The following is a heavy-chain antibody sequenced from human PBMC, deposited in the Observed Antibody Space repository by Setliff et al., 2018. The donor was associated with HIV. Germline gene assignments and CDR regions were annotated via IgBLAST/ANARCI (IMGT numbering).Heavy chain of an antibody. CDR3: ARSVDTTLVPAYYFDY. V-gene: IGHV1-2*02. Sequence: GASVKVSCKASGYTFSNYGMNWVRQAPGQGLEWMGWIQTNSGGTKSAQKFQGRVTMTRDTSISTAYMELNSLTSDDTAVYYCARSVDTTLVPAYYFDYWGQGTLVTVSS. J-gene: IGHJ4*02. D-gene: IGHD5-18*01. CDR1: GYTFSNYG. CDR2: IQTNSGGT.